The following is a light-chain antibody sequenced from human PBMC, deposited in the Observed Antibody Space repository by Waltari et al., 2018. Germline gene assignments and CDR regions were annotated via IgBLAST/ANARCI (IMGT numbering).Light chain of an antibody. J-gene: IGLJ2*01. V-gene: IGLV1-51*02. Sequence: QSVLTQPPSVSAAPGQKVPIPCSGSTSNIGNNYVSWYQQFPGAAPKVLIYGNDKRATGIPDRFSGSKSGTSATLDITGLQTGDEADYYCGTWDNTLSAVFGGGTKVTVL. CDR3: GTWDNTLSAV. CDR2: GND. CDR1: TSNIGNNY.